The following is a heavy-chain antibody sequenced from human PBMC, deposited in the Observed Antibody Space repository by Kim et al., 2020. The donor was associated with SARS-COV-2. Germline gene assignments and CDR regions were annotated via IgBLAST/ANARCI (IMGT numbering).Heavy chain of an antibody. D-gene: IGHD2-8*01. V-gene: IGHV3-48*03. CDR2: TTTTGGVI. J-gene: IGHJ3*01. Sequence: GGSLRLSCVVSGFTFSNYEMNWYRQAPGEGLEWLSYTTTTGGVIFYADSVKGRFTTFRDNARNSLYLQMNSLRAEDTALYYCARELVSTGGDACDAWGQGTMVTVSS. CDR1: GFTFSNYE. CDR3: ARELVSTGGDACDA.